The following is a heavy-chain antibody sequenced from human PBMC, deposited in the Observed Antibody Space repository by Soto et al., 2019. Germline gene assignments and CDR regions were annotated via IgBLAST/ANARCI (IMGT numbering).Heavy chain of an antibody. J-gene: IGHJ4*02. Sequence: QVQLVESGGGVVQPGRSLRLSCAASGFTFSSYAMHWVRQDPGKGLEWVAVISYDGSNKYYADSVKGRFTISRDNSKNTLYLQMNSLRAEDTAVYYCARDYYGSGSSHDYWGQGTLVTVSS. CDR3: ARDYYGSGSSHDY. CDR1: GFTFSSYA. V-gene: IGHV3-30-3*01. CDR2: ISYDGSNK. D-gene: IGHD3-10*01.